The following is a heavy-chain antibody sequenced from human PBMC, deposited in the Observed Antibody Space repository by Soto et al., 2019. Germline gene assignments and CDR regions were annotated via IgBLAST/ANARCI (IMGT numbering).Heavy chain of an antibody. Sequence: EVQLVESGGGLIQPGGSLRLSCAASGFTVSSDYMSWVRQAPGKGLEWVSVIYTSGSTYYADSVKGRFTFSRDNSKNTLYLQMNSLRAVDTAVYYCARAYGGNPALFDPWGQGTLVTVSS. CDR1: GFTVSSDY. V-gene: IGHV3-53*01. CDR2: IYTSGST. D-gene: IGHD2-15*01. CDR3: ARAYGGNPALFDP. J-gene: IGHJ5*02.